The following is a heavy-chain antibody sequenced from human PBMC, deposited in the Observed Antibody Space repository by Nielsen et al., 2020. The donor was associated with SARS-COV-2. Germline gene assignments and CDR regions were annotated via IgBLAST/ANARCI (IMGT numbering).Heavy chain of an antibody. J-gene: IGHJ6*02. D-gene: IGHD2/OR15-2a*01. Sequence: GESLKISCAASGFTFSDYYMSWVRQAPGKGLEWVSVIYSGGSTYYADSVKGRFTISRDNSKNTLYLQMNSLRAEDTAVYYCNRYYYGMDVWGQGTTVTVSS. CDR2: IYSGGST. CDR1: GFTFSDYY. CDR3: NRYYYGMDV. V-gene: IGHV3-66*01.